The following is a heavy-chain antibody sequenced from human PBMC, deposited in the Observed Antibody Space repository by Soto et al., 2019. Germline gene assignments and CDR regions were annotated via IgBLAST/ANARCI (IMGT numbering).Heavy chain of an antibody. CDR2: ISTDNGNT. Sequence: ASVKVSCKASGYTSTNSGINWVRQAPGQGLEWMGWISTDNGNTNYAQHLQGRVSMTTDTSTSTAYMDLRSLRSDDTAVYYCARDQGITTFGVYSMYYYGMDVWGQGTTVTVSS. CDR1: GYTSTNSG. CDR3: ARDQGITTFGVYSMYYYGMDV. J-gene: IGHJ6*02. V-gene: IGHV1-18*01. D-gene: IGHD3-3*01.